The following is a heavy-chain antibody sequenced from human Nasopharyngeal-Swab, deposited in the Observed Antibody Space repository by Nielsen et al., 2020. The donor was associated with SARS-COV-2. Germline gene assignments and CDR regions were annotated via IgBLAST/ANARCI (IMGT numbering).Heavy chain of an antibody. J-gene: IGHJ3*02. Sequence: GGSLRLSCAASGFTFSDYYMSWIRQAPGKGLEWVSYISSSSSYTNYADSVKGRFTISRDNAKNSLYLQMNSLRAEDAAVYYCARGPPRYDAFDIWGQGTMVTVSS. CDR1: GFTFSDYY. CDR2: ISSSSSYT. CDR3: ARGPPRYDAFDI. V-gene: IGHV3-11*05.